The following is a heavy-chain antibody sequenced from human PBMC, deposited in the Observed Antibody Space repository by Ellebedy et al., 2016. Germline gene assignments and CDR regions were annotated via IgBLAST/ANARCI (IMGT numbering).Heavy chain of an antibody. V-gene: IGHV3-30-3*01. J-gene: IGHJ4*02. CDR2: ISYDGSNK. CDR3: ARDRRWLQTNYFDY. Sequence: GESLKISXAASGFTFSSYAMHWVRQAPGKGLEWVAVISYDGSNKYYADSVKGRFTISRDNAKNSLYLQMNSLRVEDTAVYYCARDRRWLQTNYFDYWGQGTLVTVSS. CDR1: GFTFSSYA. D-gene: IGHD5-24*01.